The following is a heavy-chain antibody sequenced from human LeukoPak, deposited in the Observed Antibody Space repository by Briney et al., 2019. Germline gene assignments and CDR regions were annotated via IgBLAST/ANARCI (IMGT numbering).Heavy chain of an antibody. CDR3: ARGSSGYPFDY. CDR1: GGSISSSSYY. D-gene: IGHD3-22*01. Sequence: SETLSLTCTVSGGSISSSSYYWGWIRQPPGKGLEWIGSIYYSGSTYYNPSLKSRVTISADKSISTAYLQWSSLKASDTAMYYCARGSSGYPFDYWGQGTLVTVSS. CDR2: IYYSGST. V-gene: IGHV4-39*07. J-gene: IGHJ4*02.